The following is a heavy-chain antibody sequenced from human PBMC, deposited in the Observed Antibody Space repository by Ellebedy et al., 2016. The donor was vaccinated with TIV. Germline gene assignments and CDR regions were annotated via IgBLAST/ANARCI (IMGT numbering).Heavy chain of an antibody. V-gene: IGHV3-21*01. D-gene: IGHD3-22*01. J-gene: IGHJ3*02. CDR1: GFTFSSYS. Sequence: PGGSLRLSCAVSGFTFSSYSMNWVRQAPGKGLEWVSSISDSSIYKYYADSVKGRFTISRDNGKNSVFLQMNSLRAEDTAVYYCARAPYYYDSSGSSPDVFDIWGQGTMVTVSS. CDR3: ARAPYYYDSSGSSPDVFDI. CDR2: ISDSSIYK.